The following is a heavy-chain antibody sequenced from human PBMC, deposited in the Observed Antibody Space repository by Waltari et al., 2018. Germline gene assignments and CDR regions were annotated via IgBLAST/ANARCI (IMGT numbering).Heavy chain of an antibody. J-gene: IGHJ4*02. CDR2: IYSGGST. CDR1: GFTVSSNY. CDR3: ARQGELTTVTTWYFDY. Sequence: EVQLVETGGGLIQPGGSLRLSCAASGFTVSSNYMSWVRQAPGKGLEWVSVIYSGGSTYYADSVKGRFTISRDKSKNTLYLQMNSLRAEDTAVYYCARQGELTTVTTWYFDYWGQGTLVTVSS. D-gene: IGHD4-17*01. V-gene: IGHV3-53*02.